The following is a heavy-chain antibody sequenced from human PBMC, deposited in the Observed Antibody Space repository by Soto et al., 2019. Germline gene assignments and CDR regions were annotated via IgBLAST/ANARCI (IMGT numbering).Heavy chain of an antibody. J-gene: IGHJ4*02. V-gene: IGHV5-51*01. Sequence: GESLKISCKGSGYSFTSYWIGWVRQMPGKGLEWMGTIYPGDSDTRYSPSFQGQVTISADKSISTAYLQWSSLKASDTAMYYCASYTDYGDPIFDYWGQGTLVTVSS. CDR3: ASYTDYGDPIFDY. CDR1: GYSFTSYW. D-gene: IGHD4-17*01. CDR2: IYPGDSDT.